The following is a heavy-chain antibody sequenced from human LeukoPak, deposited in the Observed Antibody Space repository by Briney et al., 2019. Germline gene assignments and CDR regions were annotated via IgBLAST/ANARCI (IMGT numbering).Heavy chain of an antibody. CDR1: GYTFTSYG. Sequence: ASVKVSCKGSGYTFTSYGISWVRQAPGQGLEWMGWISAYNGNTNYAQKLQGRVSMTTDTSTSTAYMEMRRLRSHDTAVYYCARDVDIVATTVGYWGQGTLVTVSS. CDR3: ARDVDIVATTVGY. CDR2: ISAYNGNT. J-gene: IGHJ4*02. V-gene: IGHV1-18*01. D-gene: IGHD5-12*01.